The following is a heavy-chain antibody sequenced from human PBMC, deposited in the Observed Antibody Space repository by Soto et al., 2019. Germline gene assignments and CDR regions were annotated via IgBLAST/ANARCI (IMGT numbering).Heavy chain of an antibody. D-gene: IGHD2-2*01. CDR2: ITDSGVST. CDR3: AKDRIIVPAAHVY. J-gene: IGHJ4*02. V-gene: IGHV3-23*01. Sequence: PWGSLRLSCAASGFTFSSYAIIFFRHFPGKWLEWVSAITDSGVSTYYTDSVKGRFTISRDNSKNTLYLQMNSLRAEDTAVYYCAKDRIIVPAAHVYWGQGTLVTVSS. CDR1: GFTFSSYA.